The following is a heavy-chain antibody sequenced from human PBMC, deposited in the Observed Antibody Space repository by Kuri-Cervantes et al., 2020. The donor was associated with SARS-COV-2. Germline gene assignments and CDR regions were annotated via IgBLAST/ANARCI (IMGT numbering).Heavy chain of an antibody. CDR3: ARDRPVGYYDSSGYQGGGY. Sequence: GESLKISCAASGFTFSSYWMSWVHQAPGKGLEWVANIKQDGSEKYYVDSVKGRFTISRDNAKNSLYLQMNSLRAEDTAVYYCARDRPVGYYDSSGYQGGGYWGQGTLVTVSS. J-gene: IGHJ4*02. D-gene: IGHD3-22*01. CDR2: IKQDGSEK. V-gene: IGHV3-7*01. CDR1: GFTFSSYW.